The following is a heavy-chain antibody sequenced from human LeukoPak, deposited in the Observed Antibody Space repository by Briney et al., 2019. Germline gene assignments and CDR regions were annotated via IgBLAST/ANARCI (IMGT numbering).Heavy chain of an antibody. CDR3: ARGKTYYYGSGSYHWFDP. CDR1: GGSFSGYY. V-gene: IGHV4-34*01. Sequence: PSETLSLTCAVYGGSFSGYYWSWIRQPPGKGLEWVGEINDSGSTNYNPSLKSRVTISVDTSKNQFSLKLSSVTAADTAVYYCARGKTYYYGSGSYHWFDPWGQGTLVTVSS. CDR2: INDSGST. J-gene: IGHJ5*02. D-gene: IGHD3-10*01.